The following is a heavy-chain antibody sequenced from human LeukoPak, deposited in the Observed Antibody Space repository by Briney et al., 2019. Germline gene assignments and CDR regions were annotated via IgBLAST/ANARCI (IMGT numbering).Heavy chain of an antibody. J-gene: IGHJ5*02. V-gene: IGHV1-46*01. Sequence: ASVKVSCKASGYIFTSYFMHWVRQAPGQGLEWMGLINPSGGSTRYAQKFQGRVTMTEDTSTDTAYMELSSLRSEDTAVYYCATAPKTWDGNWFGPWGQGTLVTVSS. CDR3: ATAPKTWDGNWFGP. CDR1: GYIFTSYF. CDR2: INPSGGST. D-gene: IGHD1-26*01.